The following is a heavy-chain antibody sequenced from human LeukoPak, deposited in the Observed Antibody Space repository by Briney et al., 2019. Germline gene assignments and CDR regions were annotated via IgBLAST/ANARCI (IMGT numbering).Heavy chain of an antibody. V-gene: IGHV1-8*01. CDR1: GYTFTSYD. J-gene: IGHJ4*02. CDR2: MNPNSGNT. Sequence: ASVKVSCKASGYTFTSYDINWVRQATGQGLEWMGWMNPNSGNTGYAQKFQGRVTMTRDTSISTAYMELSRLRSDDTAVYYCARDSLSSSGWYRVEYWGQGTLVTVSS. D-gene: IGHD6-19*01. CDR3: ARDSLSSSGWYRVEY.